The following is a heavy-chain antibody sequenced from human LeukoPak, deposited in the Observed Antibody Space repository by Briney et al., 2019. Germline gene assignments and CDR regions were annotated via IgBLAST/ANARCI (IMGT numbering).Heavy chain of an antibody. CDR3: ARDRYDFWSGTLDY. V-gene: IGHV3-66*01. J-gene: IGHJ4*02. CDR1: GFTVSSNY. CDR2: LYSGGTT. D-gene: IGHD3-3*01. Sequence: PGGSLRLSCAASGFTVSSNYMSWVRQAPGKGLEWVSVLYSGGTTCYADSVKGRFSISRDNSKNTLYLQMNSLRAEDTAVYYCARDRYDFWSGTLDYWGQGTLVTVSS.